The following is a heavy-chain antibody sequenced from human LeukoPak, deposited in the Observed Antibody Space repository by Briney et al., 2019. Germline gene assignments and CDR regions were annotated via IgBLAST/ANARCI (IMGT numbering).Heavy chain of an antibody. D-gene: IGHD6-19*01. J-gene: IGHJ6*02. CDR2: IYTSGST. V-gene: IGHV4-4*07. CDR1: GGSISSYY. CDR3: ARSSIAVAGTGVDYYYGMDV. Sequence: SETLSLTCTVSGGSISSYYWSWIRQPAGKGLEWIGRIYTSGSTNYNPSLKSRVTMSVDTSKNQFSLKLSSVTAADTAAYYCARSSIAVAGTGVDYYYGMDVWGQGTTVTVSS.